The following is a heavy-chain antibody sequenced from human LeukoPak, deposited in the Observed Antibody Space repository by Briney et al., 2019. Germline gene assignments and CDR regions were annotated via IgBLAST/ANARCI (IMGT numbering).Heavy chain of an antibody. J-gene: IGHJ4*02. D-gene: IGHD3-10*01. CDR2: INHSGRT. V-gene: IGHV4-34*01. Sequence: SETLSLTCAVYGVSFSGYYWSWIRQPPGKGLEWIGEINHSGRTNCNPSLKSRVTISVDTSKNQFSLKLSSVTAADTAVYYCASSYGSGPLDYWGQGTLVTVSS. CDR3: ASSYGSGPLDY. CDR1: GVSFSGYY.